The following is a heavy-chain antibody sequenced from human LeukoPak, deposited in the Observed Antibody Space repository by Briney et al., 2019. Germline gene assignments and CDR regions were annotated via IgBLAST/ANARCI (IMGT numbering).Heavy chain of an antibody. CDR3: ARSTSIVVVPAVPSYYFDY. J-gene: IGHJ4*02. D-gene: IGHD2-2*01. V-gene: IGHV1-69*01. CDR1: GGTFSSYA. CDR2: IIPIFGTA. Sequence: SVNVSCKASGGTFSSYAISWVRQAPGQGLEWMGGIIPIFGTANYAQKFQGRVTITADESTSTAYMELCSLRSEDTAVYYCARSTSIVVVPAVPSYYFDYWGQGTLVTVSS.